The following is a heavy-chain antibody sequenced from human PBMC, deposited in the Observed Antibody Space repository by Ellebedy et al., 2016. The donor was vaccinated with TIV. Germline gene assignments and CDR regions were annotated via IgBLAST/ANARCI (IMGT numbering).Heavy chain of an antibody. CDR2: IYYSGST. D-gene: IGHD1-26*01. CDR1: GVSISSYY. J-gene: IGHJ3*02. CDR3: ASYSGSSRDDAFDI. Sequence: SETLSLXXTVSGVSISSYYWSWIRQPPGKGLEWIGYIYYSGSTKYNPSLKSRGTISLDTSKNQFTLKLSSVTAADTAVYYCASYSGSSRDDAFDIWGQGTMVNVSA. V-gene: IGHV4-59*01.